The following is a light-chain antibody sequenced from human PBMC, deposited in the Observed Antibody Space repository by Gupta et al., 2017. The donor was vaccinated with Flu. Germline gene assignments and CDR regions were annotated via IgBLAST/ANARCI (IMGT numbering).Light chain of an antibody. CDR2: GSN. V-gene: IGLV1-47*01. J-gene: IGLJ3*02. CDR3: ATWDGSLSGWV. CDR1: SSNVGSNY. Sequence: QSVLTQPPSASGTPGQRVTISCSGSSSNVGSNYVYWYQQLPGTAPELLIYGSNRRPSGVPDRFSGSKSGASASLAISGLRSEDEADYYCATWDGSLSGWVFGGGTKVNGL.